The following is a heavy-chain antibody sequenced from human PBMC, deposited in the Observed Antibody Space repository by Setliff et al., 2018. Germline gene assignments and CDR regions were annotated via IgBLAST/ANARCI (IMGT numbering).Heavy chain of an antibody. CDR2: IWDDGGNK. CDR3: ARDPTKRLVPGWFDP. CDR1: GFTFSTYR. D-gene: IGHD2-8*02. Sequence: GGSLRLSCAASGFTFSTYRMHWVRQAPGKGLEWVAVIWDDGGNKYHADSVKGRFTISRDNAKNSLYLQMNSLRAEDTAVYYCARDPTKRLVPGWFDPWGQGTLVTVSS. J-gene: IGHJ5*02. V-gene: IGHV3-33*08.